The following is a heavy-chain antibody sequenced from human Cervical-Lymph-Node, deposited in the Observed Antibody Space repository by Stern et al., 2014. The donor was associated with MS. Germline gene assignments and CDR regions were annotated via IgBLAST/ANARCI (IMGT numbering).Heavy chain of an antibody. CDR2: ISAYNGDT. CDR1: GYDFGIYG. Sequence: QDQLVQSGDEVKKPGASVKVSCKASGYDFGIYGVAWVRQAPGQGLEWMGWISAYNGDTHSAQKFQDRVTMTTDTSSSTFYMELRSLTSDDTAAYYCARDQETMVATPDVFDVWGHGTMVIVSS. D-gene: IGHD4/OR15-4a*01. V-gene: IGHV1-18*01. CDR3: ARDQETMVATPDVFDV. J-gene: IGHJ3*01.